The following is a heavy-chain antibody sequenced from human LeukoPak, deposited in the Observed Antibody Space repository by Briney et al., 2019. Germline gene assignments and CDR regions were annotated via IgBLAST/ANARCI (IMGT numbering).Heavy chain of an antibody. CDR3: AKGLAIVGVTTYDY. V-gene: IGHV3-23*01. D-gene: IGHD1-26*01. CDR1: GFTFSSYG. CDR2: ISGSGGST. Sequence: PGGSLRLSCAASGFTFSSYGMHWVRQAPGRGLEWVSGISGSGGSTYYADSVKGRFTISRDNSRNTLSLQVNSLRVEDTAVYYCAKGLAIVGVTTYDYWGQGALVTVSS. J-gene: IGHJ4*02.